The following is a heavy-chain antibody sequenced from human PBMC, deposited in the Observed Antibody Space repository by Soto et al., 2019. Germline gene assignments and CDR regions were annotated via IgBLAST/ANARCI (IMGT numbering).Heavy chain of an antibody. Sequence: EVQLVESGGGLVQPGGSLRLSCAASGFTFSSYAMHWVRQAPGKGLEYVSAISSNGGSTYYANSVKGRFTISRDNSKNTLYLQMGSRRAEDMAVYYCARQWLASYYFDYWGQGTLVTVSS. CDR3: ARQWLASYYFDY. CDR1: GFTFSSYA. V-gene: IGHV3-64*01. D-gene: IGHD6-19*01. CDR2: ISSNGGST. J-gene: IGHJ4*02.